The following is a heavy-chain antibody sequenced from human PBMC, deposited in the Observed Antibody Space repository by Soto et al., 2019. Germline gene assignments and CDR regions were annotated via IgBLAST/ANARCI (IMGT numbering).Heavy chain of an antibody. V-gene: IGHV3-30-3*01. CDR1: GFTFSSYA. J-gene: IGHJ3*02. D-gene: IGHD3-3*01. Sequence: GALRLSCAASGFTFSSYAMHWVRQAPGKGLEWVAVISYDGSNKYYADSVKGRFTISRDNSKNTLYLQMNSLRAEDTAVYYCAREGPSYYDFWSGYHRAPDAFDIWGQGKRVT. CDR3: AREGPSYYDFWSGYHRAPDAFDI. CDR2: ISYDGSNK.